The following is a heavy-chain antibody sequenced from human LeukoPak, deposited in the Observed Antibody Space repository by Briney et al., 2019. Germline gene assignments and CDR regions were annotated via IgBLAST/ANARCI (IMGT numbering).Heavy chain of an antibody. CDR2: IYYSGST. D-gene: IGHD6-13*01. J-gene: IGHJ5*02. Sequence: PSETLSLTCTVSGGSISSYYWSWIRQPPGKGLEWIGYIYYSGSTNYNPSLKSRVTISVDTSKNQFSLKLSSVTAADTAVYYCARTIAAAGISRVDPWGQGTLVTVSS. V-gene: IGHV4-59*01. CDR1: GGSISSYY. CDR3: ARTIAAAGISRVDP.